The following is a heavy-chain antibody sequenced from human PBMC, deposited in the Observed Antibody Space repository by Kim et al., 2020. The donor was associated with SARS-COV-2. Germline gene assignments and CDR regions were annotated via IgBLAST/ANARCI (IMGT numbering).Heavy chain of an antibody. D-gene: IGHD3-3*01. Sequence: SETLSLTCTVSGGSISSYYWSWIRQPAGKGLEWIGRIYTSGSTNYNPSLKSRVTMSVDTSKNQFSLKLSSVTAADTAVYYCARVCYYDFWSGYYEGGNWFDPWGQGTLVTVSS. V-gene: IGHV4-4*07. CDR3: ARVCYYDFWSGYYEGGNWFDP. J-gene: IGHJ5*02. CDR2: IYTSGST. CDR1: GGSISSYY.